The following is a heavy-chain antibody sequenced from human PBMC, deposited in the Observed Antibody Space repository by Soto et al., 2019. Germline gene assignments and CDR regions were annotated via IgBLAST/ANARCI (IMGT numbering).Heavy chain of an antibody. D-gene: IGHD6-6*01. V-gene: IGHV1-18*01. CDR2: ISTYNGNP. CDR1: GYTFTSYG. CDR3: ARAPLYSTSPKSAFDI. J-gene: IGHJ3*02. Sequence: QVQLVQSGPEVKKPGASVKVSCKASGYTFTSYGISWVRQAPGQGLEWMGWISTYNGNPNYAQKLQGRVTMTTDTSTSTAYTELRSLRSDDTAVFYCARAPLYSTSPKSAFDIWGQGTVVTVSS.